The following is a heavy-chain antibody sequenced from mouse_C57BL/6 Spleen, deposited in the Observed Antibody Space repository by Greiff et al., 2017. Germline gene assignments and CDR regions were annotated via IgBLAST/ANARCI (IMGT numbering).Heavy chain of an antibody. CDR1: GYTFTSYW. Sequence: QVQLQQPGAELVKPGASVKLSCKASGYTFTSYWMQWVKQRPGQGLEWIGEIDPSDSYTNYNQKFKGKATLTVDTSSSTAYMQLSSLTSEDTAVYYCAGGGYCSAVGAMDYWGQGTSVTVSS. CDR2: IDPSDSYT. CDR3: AGGGYCSAVGAMDY. J-gene: IGHJ4*01. V-gene: IGHV1-50*01. D-gene: IGHD3-1*01.